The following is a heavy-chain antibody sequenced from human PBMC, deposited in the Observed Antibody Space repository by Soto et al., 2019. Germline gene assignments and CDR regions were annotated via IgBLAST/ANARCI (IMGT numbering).Heavy chain of an antibody. CDR2: IYHSGST. CDR3: ARCDHYYILTGYYGMDV. Sequence: PSETLSLTCAVSGGSISSSNWWSWVRQPPGKGLEWIGEIYHSGSTNYNPSLKSRVTISVDKSKNQFSLKLSSVTAADTAVYYCARCDHYYILTGYYGMDVWGQGTTVSVS. CDR1: GGSISSSNW. J-gene: IGHJ6*02. D-gene: IGHD3-9*01. V-gene: IGHV4-4*02.